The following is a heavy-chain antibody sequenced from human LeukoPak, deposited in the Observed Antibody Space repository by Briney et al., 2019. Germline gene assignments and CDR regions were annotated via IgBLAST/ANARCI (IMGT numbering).Heavy chain of an antibody. Sequence: TGGSLRLSCAASGFTFSSYWMSWVRQAPGKGLEWVANIKQDGSEKYYVDSVKGRFTISRDNAKNSLYLQMNSLRAEDTAVYYCARESGDYYYDSSGYLDYWGQGTLVTVSS. V-gene: IGHV3-7*01. D-gene: IGHD3-22*01. CDR1: GFTFSSYW. CDR2: IKQDGSEK. CDR3: ARESGDYYYDSSGYLDY. J-gene: IGHJ4*02.